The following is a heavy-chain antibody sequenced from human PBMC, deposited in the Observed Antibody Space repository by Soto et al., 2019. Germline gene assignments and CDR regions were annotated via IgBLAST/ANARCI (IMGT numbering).Heavy chain of an antibody. Sequence: QSGGSLRLSCAASGFTFSSYGMHWVRQAPGKGLEWVAVISYDGSNKYYADSVKGRFTISRDNSKNTLYLQMNSLRAEDTAVYYCAKDYLRKGYSYGLGWFDPWGQGTLVTVSS. J-gene: IGHJ5*02. V-gene: IGHV3-30*18. CDR2: ISYDGSNK. D-gene: IGHD5-18*01. CDR1: GFTFSSYG. CDR3: AKDYLRKGYSYGLGWFDP.